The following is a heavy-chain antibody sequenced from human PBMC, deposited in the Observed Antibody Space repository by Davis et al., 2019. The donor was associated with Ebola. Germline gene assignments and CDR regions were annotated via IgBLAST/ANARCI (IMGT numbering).Heavy chain of an antibody. V-gene: IGHV3-30-3*01. CDR3: ARGIGWERPYYFDY. J-gene: IGHJ4*02. CDR1: GFTFSSYA. D-gene: IGHD1-26*01. Sequence: GESLKISCAASGFTFSSYAMHWVRQAPGKGLEWVAVISYDGSNKYYADSVKGRFTISRDNAKNSLYLQMNSLRAEDTAVYYCARGIGWERPYYFDYWGQGTLVTVSS. CDR2: ISYDGSNK.